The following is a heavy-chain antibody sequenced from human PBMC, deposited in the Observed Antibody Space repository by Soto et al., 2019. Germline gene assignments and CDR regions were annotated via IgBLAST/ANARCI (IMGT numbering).Heavy chain of an antibody. J-gene: IGHJ4*02. CDR2: LSGSGGTT. D-gene: IGHD3-10*01. Sequence: VQLLESGGGLVQPGGSLRLSCSTSGFTFNTYAMNWVRQAPGKGLEWVSALSGSGGTTYYADSVRGRFTISSDNSKTTLFLQMNSLRAEDTALYYCAKQRAGYGSGSDTYYFDFWGQGTLVTVSS. CDR1: GFTFNTYA. CDR3: AKQRAGYGSGSDTYYFDF. V-gene: IGHV3-23*01.